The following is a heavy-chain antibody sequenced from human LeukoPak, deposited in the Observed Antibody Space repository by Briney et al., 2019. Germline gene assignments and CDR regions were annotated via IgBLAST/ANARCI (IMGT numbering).Heavy chain of an antibody. V-gene: IGHV1-69*13. CDR1: GGTFSSYA. CDR2: IIPIFGTA. J-gene: IGHJ3*02. CDR3: ARLVVGATSLDAFDI. Sequence: SAKVSCKASGGTFSSYAISWVRQAPGQGLEWMGGIIPIFGTANYAQKFQGRVTITADESTSTAYMELSSLRSEDTAVYYCARLVVGATSLDAFDIWGQGTMVTVSS. D-gene: IGHD1-26*01.